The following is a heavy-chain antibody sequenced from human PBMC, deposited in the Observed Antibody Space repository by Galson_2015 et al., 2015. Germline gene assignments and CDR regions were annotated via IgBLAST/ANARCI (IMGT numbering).Heavy chain of an antibody. Sequence: SLRLSCAASGFTFSSYAMSWVRQAPGKGLEWVSAISGSGGSTYYADSVKGRFTISRDDSKNTLYLQMNSLRAEDTAVYYCAKDLSSSWYEDYHGMDVWGQGTTVTVSS. J-gene: IGHJ6*02. D-gene: IGHD6-13*01. V-gene: IGHV3-23*01. CDR2: ISGSGGST. CDR3: AKDLSSSWYEDYHGMDV. CDR1: GFTFSSYA.